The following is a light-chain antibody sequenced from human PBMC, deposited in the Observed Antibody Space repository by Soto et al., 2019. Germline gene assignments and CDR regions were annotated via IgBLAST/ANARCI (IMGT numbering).Light chain of an antibody. CDR1: QSVSSY. CDR3: QQRSNWPPIT. CDR2: DAS. V-gene: IGKV3-11*01. Sequence: EIVLTQSPATLSLSPGERATLSCRASQSVSSYLAWYQQKPGQAPRLLIYDASNRATGIPARFSGSGSGTDFTLTISSLEPEDFAVYYCQQRSNWPPITCDQGTRLEIK. J-gene: IGKJ5*01.